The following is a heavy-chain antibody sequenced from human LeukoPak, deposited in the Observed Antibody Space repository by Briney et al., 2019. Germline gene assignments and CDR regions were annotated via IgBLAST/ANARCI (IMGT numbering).Heavy chain of an antibody. CDR2: VSGSGDRM. CDR1: GFTFSSYT. CDR3: AKAAAAPGFDF. J-gene: IGHJ4*02. Sequence: GGSLRLSCAASGFTFSSYTMNWVRQAPGKGLEWVATVSGSGDRMYHADSVKGRFTISRDNSKNTIYLQMNSLRAEDTALYYCAKAAAAPGFDFWGQGTLVTVSS. V-gene: IGHV3-23*01. D-gene: IGHD6-13*01.